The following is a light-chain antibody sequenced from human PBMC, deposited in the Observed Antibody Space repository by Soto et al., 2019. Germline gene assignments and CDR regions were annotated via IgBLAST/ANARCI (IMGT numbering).Light chain of an antibody. J-gene: IGKJ4*01. CDR2: DAS. V-gene: IGKV3-20*01. Sequence: EIVLTQSPGTLSLSPGGRGTLSCRASQSVSSNFLAWYQQKPGQAPRLLIFDASTRATGIPDRFTGSGSGTDFTLTISRLEPEDFAVYYCQFYGSSRLTFGGGTKVDIK. CDR1: QSVSSNF. CDR3: QFYGSSRLT.